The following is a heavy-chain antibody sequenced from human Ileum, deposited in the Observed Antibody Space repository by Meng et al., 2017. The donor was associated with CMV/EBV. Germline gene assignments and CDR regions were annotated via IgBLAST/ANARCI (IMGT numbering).Heavy chain of an antibody. CDR2: VFWDGDK. D-gene: IGHD3-22*01. CDR3: ARTAKARTSYYDIFDS. CDR1: GFSFTRGVG. V-gene: IGHV2-5*02. Sequence: GFSFTRGVGVVWIRQHPGKALEWLAVVFWDGDKHYSPSLKSRLTIIKDTSKNQVFLTMTNMDPVDTATFYCARTAKARTSYYDIFDSWGQGTLVTVSS. J-gene: IGHJ4*02.